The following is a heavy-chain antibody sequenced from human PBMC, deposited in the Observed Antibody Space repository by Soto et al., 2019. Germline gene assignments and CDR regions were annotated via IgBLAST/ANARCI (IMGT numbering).Heavy chain of an antibody. V-gene: IGHV3-48*02. J-gene: IGHJ4*02. CDR2: ITGGGDTK. CDR3: ARDRWYCFDY. D-gene: IGHD2-8*01. Sequence: EVQLVDSGGGFVQPGGSLSLSCAASGLSFRTYTMNWVRQAPGKGLEWIAYITGGGDTKYYADSVKGRFTISRDNVKNSLYLQMSSRRDEDTAVDYCARDRWYCFDYRGQGTLVTVSS. CDR1: GLSFRTYT.